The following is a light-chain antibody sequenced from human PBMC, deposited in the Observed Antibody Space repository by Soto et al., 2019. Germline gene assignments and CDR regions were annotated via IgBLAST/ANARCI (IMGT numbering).Light chain of an antibody. Sequence: DIQMTQSPSTLSASVGDRVTITCRASQSISSWLAWYQQKPGKAPKLLIYKASSLESGVPSRFSGSGSGTEFTLTISSLQPEDSAVYYCQHFGYPQWTFGRGTKVDIK. V-gene: IGKV1-5*03. CDR2: KAS. CDR1: QSISSW. J-gene: IGKJ1*01. CDR3: QHFGYPQWT.